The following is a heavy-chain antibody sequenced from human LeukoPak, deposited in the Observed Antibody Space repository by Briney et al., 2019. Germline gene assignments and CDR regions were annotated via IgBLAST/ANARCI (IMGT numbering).Heavy chain of an antibody. CDR2: ISGSGGGT. J-gene: IGHJ6*02. V-gene: IGHV3-23*01. CDR1: GFTFSSYA. Sequence: GGSLRLSCAASGFTFSSYAMSWVRQAPGKGLEWVSAISGSGGGTYYADSVKGRFTISRDNSKNTLYLQMNSLRAEDTAVYYCAKADGDYPPKYYYYYGMDVWGQGTTVTVSS. D-gene: IGHD4-17*01. CDR3: AKADGDYPPKYYYYYGMDV.